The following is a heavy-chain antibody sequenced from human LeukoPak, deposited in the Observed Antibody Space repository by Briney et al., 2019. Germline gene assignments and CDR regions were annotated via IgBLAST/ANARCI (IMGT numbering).Heavy chain of an antibody. CDR2: IRYDGSNK. Sequence: GGSLRLSCAASGFTFSSYGMHWVRQAPGKGLEWVAFIRYDGSNKYYADSVKGRFTISRDNSKNTLYLQMNSLRAEDTAVYYCAKDAAANADAFDIWGQGTMVTVSS. CDR1: GFTFSSYG. V-gene: IGHV3-30*02. D-gene: IGHD6-13*01. CDR3: AKDAAANADAFDI. J-gene: IGHJ3*02.